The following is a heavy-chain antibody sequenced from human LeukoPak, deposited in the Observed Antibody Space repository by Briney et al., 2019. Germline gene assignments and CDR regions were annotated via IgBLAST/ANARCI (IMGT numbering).Heavy chain of an antibody. CDR3: AKEFCSGGSCNLDY. J-gene: IGHJ4*02. CDR1: GFTFSDYY. CDR2: ISSTSTYT. D-gene: IGHD2-15*01. V-gene: IGHV3-11*05. Sequence: PGGSLRLSCAASGFTFSDYYMSCVRQAPGKGLEWVSYISSTSTYTNYADSVKGRFTISRDNAKNSLYLQMNSLRAEDTAVYYCAKEFCSGGSCNLDYWGQGTLVTVSS.